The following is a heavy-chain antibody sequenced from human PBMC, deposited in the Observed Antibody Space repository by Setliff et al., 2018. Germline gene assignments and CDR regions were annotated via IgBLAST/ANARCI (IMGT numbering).Heavy chain of an antibody. J-gene: IGHJ5*02. D-gene: IGHD3-3*01. Sequence: PGGSLRLSCAASGFAFSTYGIHWVRHTPGKGLEWVAYIRYGGSKKDYADSVKGRFTISRDNSKNSLSLQMNSLRAEDTSVYYCARDVFDFRTGQGGPWGQGTRVTVSS. CDR1: GFAFSTYG. V-gene: IGHV3-30*02. CDR2: IRYGGSKK. CDR3: ARDVFDFRTGQGGP.